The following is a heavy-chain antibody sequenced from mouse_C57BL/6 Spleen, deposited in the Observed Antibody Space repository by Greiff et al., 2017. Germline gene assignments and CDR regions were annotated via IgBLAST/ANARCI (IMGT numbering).Heavy chain of an antibody. CDR3: ARNPSTVVAYYFDY. D-gene: IGHD1-1*01. V-gene: IGHV1-85*01. Sequence: VQLVESGPELVKPGASVKLSCKASGYTFTSYDINWVKQRPGQGLEWIGWIYPRDGSTKYNEKFKGKATLTVDTSSSTAYMQLSSLTSEDSAVYFCARNPSTVVAYYFDYWGQGTTLTVSS. CDR1: GYTFTSYD. J-gene: IGHJ2*01. CDR2: IYPRDGST.